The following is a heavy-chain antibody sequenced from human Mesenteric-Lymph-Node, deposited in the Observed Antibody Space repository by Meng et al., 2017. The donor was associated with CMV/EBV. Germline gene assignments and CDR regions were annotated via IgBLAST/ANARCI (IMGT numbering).Heavy chain of an antibody. CDR1: GFTVSSDY. Sequence: GESLKISCAASGFTVSSDYMSWVRQAPGKGLEWVSVIYGGGGTDYGDSVKGRFTISRDSSQNTVYLQMNGLRAEDTAVYYCAKDLSGTTLYYYYGMDVWGQGTTVTVSS. J-gene: IGHJ6*02. CDR3: AKDLSGTTLYYYYGMDV. CDR2: IYGGGGT. D-gene: IGHD1-7*01. V-gene: IGHV3-53*01.